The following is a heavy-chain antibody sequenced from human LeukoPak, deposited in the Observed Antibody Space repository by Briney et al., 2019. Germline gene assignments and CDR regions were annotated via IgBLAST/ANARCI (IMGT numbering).Heavy chain of an antibody. CDR1: GFTFSNYA. CDR2: IRYDGSDK. V-gene: IGHV3-30*02. CDR3: AKGASYGDFFDY. Sequence: GGSLRLSCAASGFTFSNYAMHCVRQAPGKGLEWVAFIRYDGSDKYYADSVKDRFTISRDNSKNTLYLQMNSLRPEGTAVYYCAKGASYGDFFDYWGQGTLVTVSS. D-gene: IGHD5-18*01. J-gene: IGHJ4*02.